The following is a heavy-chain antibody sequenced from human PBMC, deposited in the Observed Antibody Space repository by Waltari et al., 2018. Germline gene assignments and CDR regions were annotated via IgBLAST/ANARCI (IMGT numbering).Heavy chain of an antibody. Sequence: EVQLVESGGGLVQPGGSLRLSCAASGFSFSIYALHWVRQAPGKGLGYGSAIRSNWVSTYYANSMKGRLSISRDNSKNTLYLQMGSLRAEDMAVYYCARSPDQPDSLDYYMDVWGKGTTVTVSS. CDR3: ARSPDQPDSLDYYMDV. CDR1: GFSFSIYA. J-gene: IGHJ6*03. D-gene: IGHD2-21*01. V-gene: IGHV3-64*01. CDR2: IRSNWVST.